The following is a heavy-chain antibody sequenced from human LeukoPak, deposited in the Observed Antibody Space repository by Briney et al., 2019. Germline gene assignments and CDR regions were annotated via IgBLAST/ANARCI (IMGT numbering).Heavy chain of an antibody. CDR2: ISGSGGST. J-gene: IGHJ4*02. D-gene: IGHD7-27*01. CDR1: GFTFSSYS. Sequence: PGGSLRLSCAASGFTFSSYSMNWVRQAPGKGLEWVSAISGSGGSTYYADSVKGRFTISRDNSKNTLYLQMNSLRAEDTAVYYCATALYNWGSSPLDYWGQGTLVTVSS. CDR3: ATALYNWGSSPLDY. V-gene: IGHV3-23*01.